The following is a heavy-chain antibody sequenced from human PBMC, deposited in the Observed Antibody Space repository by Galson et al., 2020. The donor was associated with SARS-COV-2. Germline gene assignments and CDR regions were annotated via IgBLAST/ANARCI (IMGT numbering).Heavy chain of an antibody. Sequence: ALHWASLKISCAVSGFTFSNHWMHWVRQAPGKGLVWVSRIYSEGSSTSYADSVKGRFTISGDNAKNTLYLQMNSLRAEDTAVYYCARGDMGNDYVVYWGQGTLVIVAS. D-gene: IGHD7-27*01. J-gene: IGHJ4*02. CDR3: ARGDMGNDYVVY. V-gene: IGHV3-74*01. CDR2: IYSEGSST. CDR1: GFTFSNHW.